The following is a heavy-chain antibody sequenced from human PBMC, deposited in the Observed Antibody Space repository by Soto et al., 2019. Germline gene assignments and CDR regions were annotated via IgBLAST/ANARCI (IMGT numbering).Heavy chain of an antibody. Sequence: PSETLSLTCTVSGGSISSSSYYWGWIRQPPGKGLEWIGSIYYSGSTYYNPSLKSRVTISVDTSKNQFSLKLSSVTAADTAVYYCPRHFTGYYYGSGSSYYFDSWGQGTLVNVSS. J-gene: IGHJ4*02. D-gene: IGHD3-10*01. CDR1: GGSISSSSYY. CDR2: IYYSGST. CDR3: PRHFTGYYYGSGSSYYFDS. V-gene: IGHV4-39*01.